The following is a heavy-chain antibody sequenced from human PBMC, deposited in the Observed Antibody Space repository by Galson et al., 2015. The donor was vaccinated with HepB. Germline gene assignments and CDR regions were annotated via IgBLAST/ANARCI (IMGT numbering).Heavy chain of an antibody. CDR3: AKGAVGWEPLSVPHDY. CDR1: GFTFSSYA. CDR2: ISGSGTDT. J-gene: IGHJ4*02. D-gene: IGHD1-26*01. V-gene: IGHV3-23*01. Sequence: SLRLSCAASGFTFSSYAMSWVRQAPGKGLEWVSAISGSGTDTYYAGSVKGRFTISRDNSKNTLYLQMNSLRAEDTAVYYCAKGAVGWEPLSVPHDYWGRGTLVTVSS.